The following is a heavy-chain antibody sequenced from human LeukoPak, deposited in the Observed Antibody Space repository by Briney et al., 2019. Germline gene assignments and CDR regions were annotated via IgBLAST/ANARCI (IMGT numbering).Heavy chain of an antibody. CDR3: ARENSDWYAFDI. CDR2: FYSGGST. D-gene: IGHD3-9*01. CDR1: GFTVSSNY. J-gene: IGHJ3*02. V-gene: IGHV3-66*01. Sequence: GGSLRLSCAASGFTVSSNYMSWVRQAPGKGLEWVSVFYSGGSTYYADSVKGRFTISRDNSKKTLYLHMNSLRAEDTAVYYCARENSDWYAFDIWGQGTMVTVSS.